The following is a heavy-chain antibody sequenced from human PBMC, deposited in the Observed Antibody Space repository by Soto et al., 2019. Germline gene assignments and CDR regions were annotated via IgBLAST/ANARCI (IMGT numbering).Heavy chain of an antibody. V-gene: IGHV3-53*04. CDR1: GFTVSSNY. J-gene: IGHJ3*02. Sequence: EVQLVESGGGLVQPGGSLRLSCAASGFTVSSNYMSWVRQAPGKGLEWVSVIYSGGSSYYADSVKGRFTISRHNSKNTLYLQTNSLRAEDTAVYYCARGILAFGELPPTDAFDIWGQGTMVTVSS. CDR2: IYSGGSS. CDR3: ARGILAFGELPPTDAFDI. D-gene: IGHD3-10*01.